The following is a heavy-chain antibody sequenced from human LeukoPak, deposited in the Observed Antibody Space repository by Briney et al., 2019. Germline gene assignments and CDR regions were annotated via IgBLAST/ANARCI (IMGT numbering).Heavy chain of an antibody. D-gene: IGHD6-19*01. CDR3: ARRLRAVAGYYFDY. J-gene: IGHJ4*02. Sequence: ASVKVSCKASGYTFTGYYMHWVRQAPGQGLEWMGWINPNSGGTNYAQKFQGRVTMTRDTSISTAYLQWSSLKASDTAMYYCARRLRAVAGYYFDYWGQGTLVTVSS. CDR1: GYTFTGYY. CDR2: INPNSGGT. V-gene: IGHV1-2*02.